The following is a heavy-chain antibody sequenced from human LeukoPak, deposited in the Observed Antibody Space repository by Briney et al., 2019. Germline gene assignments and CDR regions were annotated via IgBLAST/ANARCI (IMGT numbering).Heavy chain of an antibody. D-gene: IGHD3-3*01. CDR1: GGSISSHY. J-gene: IGHJ6*03. CDR3: ARAATYYDFWSDYYYYMDV. V-gene: IGHV4-59*11. Sequence: SETLSLTCTVSGGSISSHYWSWIRQPPGKGLEWIGYIYYSGSTNYNPSLKSRVTIPVDTSKNQFSLKLSSVTAADTAVYYCARAATYYDFWSDYYYYMDVWGKGTTVTVS. CDR2: IYYSGST.